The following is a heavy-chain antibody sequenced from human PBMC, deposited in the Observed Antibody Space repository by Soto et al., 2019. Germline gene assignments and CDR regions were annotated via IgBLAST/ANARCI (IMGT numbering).Heavy chain of an antibody. Sequence: QVQLVQSGAEVKKPGSSVKVSCKASGGTFSSYAIRWVRQAHGQGLEWMGGIIPIFGTANYAQKFQGRVTITADESKSTSYMELSSLRSEDTAVYYCARGYYYDSGSYDIRVGMDVWGQGTTVTVSS. J-gene: IGHJ6*02. V-gene: IGHV1-69*12. D-gene: IGHD3-10*01. CDR3: ARGYYYDSGSYDIRVGMDV. CDR1: GGTFSSYA. CDR2: IIPIFGTA.